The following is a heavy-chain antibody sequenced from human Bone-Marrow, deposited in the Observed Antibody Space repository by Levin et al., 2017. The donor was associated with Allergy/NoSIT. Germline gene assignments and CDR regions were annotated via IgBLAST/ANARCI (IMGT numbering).Heavy chain of an antibody. CDR2: VSYSGIT. CDR1: GGSISSGIYF. D-gene: IGHD3-3*01. CDR3: ARGITVFGVVLAVNDAFDV. Sequence: TSETLSLTCTVSGGSISSGIYFWSWVRQLPGKGLEWIGYVSYSGITFYNQSLKSRVTISGDTSKNLFSLTLNSVTAADTAIYYCARGITVFGVVLAVNDAFDVWGQGTMVTVSS. V-gene: IGHV4-31*03. J-gene: IGHJ3*01.